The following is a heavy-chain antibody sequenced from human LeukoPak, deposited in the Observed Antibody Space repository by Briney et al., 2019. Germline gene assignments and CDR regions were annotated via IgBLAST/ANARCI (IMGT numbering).Heavy chain of an antibody. Sequence: ASVKVSCKASGYTFTGYYMHWVRQAPGQGLEWMGRINPNSGGTNYAQKFQGRVTMTRDTSISTAYVELSRLRSDDTAVYYCARDPSYNDYGGNNWFDPWGQGTLVTVSS. V-gene: IGHV1-2*06. CDR3: ARDPSYNDYGGNNWFDP. CDR2: INPNSGGT. CDR1: GYTFTGYY. J-gene: IGHJ5*02. D-gene: IGHD4-23*01.